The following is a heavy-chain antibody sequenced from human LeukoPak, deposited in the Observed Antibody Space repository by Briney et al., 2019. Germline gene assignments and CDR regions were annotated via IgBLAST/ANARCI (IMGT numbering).Heavy chain of an antibody. D-gene: IGHD6-19*01. V-gene: IGHV4-59*01. CDR1: GGSISSYY. Sequence: SETLSLTCTVSGGSISSYYWSWIRQPPGKGLEWIGYIYYSGSTNYNPSLKSRVTISVDTSKNQFSLKLSSVTAADTAVYYCAREAVAGSMNAFDIWGQGTMVTVSS. J-gene: IGHJ3*02. CDR2: IYYSGST. CDR3: AREAVAGSMNAFDI.